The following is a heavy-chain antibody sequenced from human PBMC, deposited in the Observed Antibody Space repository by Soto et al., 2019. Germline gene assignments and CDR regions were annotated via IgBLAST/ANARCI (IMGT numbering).Heavy chain of an antibody. CDR2: INHSGGT. V-gene: IGHV4-34*01. CDR3: ARHMYYSGSYSLFDS. J-gene: IGHJ4*02. CDR1: GGSFSGYY. D-gene: IGHD3-10*01. Sequence: QVQLQQWGAGLLKPSETLSLTCAVYGGSFSGYYWTWIRQPPGKGLEWIGAINHSGGTSYNPSLKSRSTVSVDTSKKQFSLNLSSVTDADTAVYYCARHMYYSGSYSLFDSWGQGTLVTVSS.